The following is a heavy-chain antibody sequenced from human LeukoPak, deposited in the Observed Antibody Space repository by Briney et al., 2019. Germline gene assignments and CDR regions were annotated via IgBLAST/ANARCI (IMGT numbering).Heavy chain of an antibody. V-gene: IGHV4-4*07. J-gene: IGHJ1*01. CDR1: GGSISSYY. Sequence: SQTLSLTCTVSGGSISSYYWSWIRQPAGKGLEWIGRIYTSGSTNYNPSLKSRVTMSVDTSKNQFSLKLSSVTATDTAVYYCAREGYCSSTSCYAPPYQHWGQGTLVTVSS. CDR3: AREGYCSSTSCYAPPYQH. CDR2: IYTSGST. D-gene: IGHD2-2*01.